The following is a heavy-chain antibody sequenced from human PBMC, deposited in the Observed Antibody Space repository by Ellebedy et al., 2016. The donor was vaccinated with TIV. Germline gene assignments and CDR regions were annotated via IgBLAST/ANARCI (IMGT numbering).Heavy chain of an antibody. CDR1: GLTFSRYW. J-gene: IGHJ4*02. CDR3: ASPPTY. CDR2: IKQDGSDK. V-gene: IGHV3-7*03. Sequence: GESLKISCAASGLTFSRYWMGWVRQAPGKGLKWVAIIKQDGSDKYYVDSVKGRFTISRDNARNSLYLQINSLRVDDTALYYCASPPTYWGQGALVAVSS.